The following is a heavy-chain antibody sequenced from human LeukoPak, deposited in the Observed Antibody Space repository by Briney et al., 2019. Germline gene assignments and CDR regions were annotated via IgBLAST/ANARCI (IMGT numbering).Heavy chain of an antibody. J-gene: IGHJ6*02. D-gene: IGHD6-13*01. CDR2: IYYSGST. V-gene: IGHV4-59*01. CDR1: GGSISSYY. Sequence: SETLSLICTVSGGSISSYYWSWIRQPPGKGLEWIGYIYYSGSTNYNPSLKSRVTISVDTSKNQFSLKLSSVTAADTAVYYCARGSAAANYYGMDVWGQGTTVTVSS. CDR3: ARGSAAANYYGMDV.